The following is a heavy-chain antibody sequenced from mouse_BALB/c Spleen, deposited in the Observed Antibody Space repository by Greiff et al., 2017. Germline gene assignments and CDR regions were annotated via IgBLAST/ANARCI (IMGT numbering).Heavy chain of an antibody. CDR2: ILPGSGST. J-gene: IGHJ2*01. Sequence: QVQLQQSGAELMKPGASVKISCKATGYTFSSYWIEWVKQRPGHGLEWIGEILPGSGSTNYNEKFKGKATFTADTSSNTAYMQLSSLTSEDSAVYYCARPIYYGYDGYWGQGTTLTVSS. CDR1: GYTFSSYW. CDR3: ARPIYYGYDGY. D-gene: IGHD2-2*01. V-gene: IGHV1-9*01.